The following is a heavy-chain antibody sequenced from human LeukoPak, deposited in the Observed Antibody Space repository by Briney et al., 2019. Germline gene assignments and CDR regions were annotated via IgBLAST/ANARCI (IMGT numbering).Heavy chain of an antibody. CDR1: GVSISSYY. J-gene: IGHJ4*02. V-gene: IGHV4-59*01. D-gene: IGHD6-6*01. CDR3: ARRHVEYTSSSDPYYFDY. CDR2: LSYSGSP. Sequence: SPSETLSLTCTVSGVSISSYYWTWIRQPPGKGLEWIGYLSYSGSPNYNPSLKSRVTISVDTSKNQFSLRLTSVTPADTAVYYCARRHVEYTSSSDPYYFDYWGQGTLVTVSS.